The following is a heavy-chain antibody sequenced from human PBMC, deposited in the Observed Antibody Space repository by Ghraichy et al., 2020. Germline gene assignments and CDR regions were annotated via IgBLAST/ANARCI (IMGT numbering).Heavy chain of an antibody. Sequence: GGSLRLSCAASGFTFSSYAMSWVRQAPGKGLEWVSGISGSGGSTYYADSVKGRFTISRDNSKNTLYLQMNSLRAEDTAVYYCAKGEWEAIRFRDAFDIWGQGTMVTVSS. CDR3: AKGEWEAIRFRDAFDI. CDR1: GFTFSSYA. V-gene: IGHV3-23*01. J-gene: IGHJ3*02. CDR2: ISGSGGST. D-gene: IGHD3-16*01.